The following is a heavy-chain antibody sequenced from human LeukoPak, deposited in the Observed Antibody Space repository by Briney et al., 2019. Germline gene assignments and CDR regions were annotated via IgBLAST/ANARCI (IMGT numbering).Heavy chain of an antibody. CDR3: ARSYSGGWSNRDDY. CDR2: ISNSGGST. Sequence: GGSLRLSCGASGFTFSSYAMSWVRQAPGKGLEWVSAISNSGGSTYYADSVKGRFTISRDNSKNTLYLQMNSLRAEDTAVYYCARSYSGGWSNRDDYWGQGTLVTVSS. J-gene: IGHJ4*02. D-gene: IGHD6-19*01. CDR1: GFTFSSYA. V-gene: IGHV3-23*01.